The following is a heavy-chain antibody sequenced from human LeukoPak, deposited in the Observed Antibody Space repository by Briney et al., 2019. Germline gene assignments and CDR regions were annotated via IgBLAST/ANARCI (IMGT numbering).Heavy chain of an antibody. CDR3: ARRGATTFPHYFDY. Sequence: ASVKVSCKASGYTFTSYSISWVRQAPGQGLEWMGWISTYNGNTNYAQKLQGRVTMTTDTSTSTAYMELRSLRSDDTAVYYCARRGATTFPHYFDYWGQGTLVTVSS. D-gene: IGHD5-24*01. J-gene: IGHJ4*02. V-gene: IGHV1-18*01. CDR1: GYTFTSYS. CDR2: ISTYNGNT.